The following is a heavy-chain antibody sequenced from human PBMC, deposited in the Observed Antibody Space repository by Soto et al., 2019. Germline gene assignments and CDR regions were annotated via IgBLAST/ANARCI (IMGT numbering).Heavy chain of an antibody. CDR3: ARVTPGIAPKNWFDP. V-gene: IGHV4-31*03. J-gene: IGHJ5*02. Sequence: SETLSLTCTVSGGSISSGGYYWSWIRQHPGKGLEWIGYIYYSGSTYYNPSLKSRVTISVDTSKNQFSLKLSSVTAADTAVYYCARVTPGIAPKNWFDPWGQGTLVTVSS. CDR2: IYYSGST. CDR1: GGSISSGGYY. D-gene: IGHD6-13*01.